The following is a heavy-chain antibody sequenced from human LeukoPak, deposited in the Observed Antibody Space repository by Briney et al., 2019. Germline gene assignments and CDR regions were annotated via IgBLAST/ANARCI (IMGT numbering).Heavy chain of an antibody. D-gene: IGHD6-13*01. CDR3: ARKKIAAAGKGWFDP. J-gene: IGHJ5*02. V-gene: IGHV1-69*05. Sequence: SVKVSCKASGGTFSSYAISWVRQAPGQGLEWMGGIIPIFGTANCAQKFQGRVTITTDESTSIAYMELSSLRSEDTAVYYCARKKIAAAGKGWFDPWGQGTLVTVSS. CDR1: GGTFSSYA. CDR2: IIPIFGTA.